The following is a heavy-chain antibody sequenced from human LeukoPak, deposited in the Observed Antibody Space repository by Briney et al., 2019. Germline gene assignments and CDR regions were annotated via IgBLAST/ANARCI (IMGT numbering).Heavy chain of an antibody. V-gene: IGHV3-7*01. D-gene: IGHD3-10*01. CDR1: GFTFSSYS. CDR3: ATFRNYGRPFDY. Sequence: GGSLRLSCAASGFTFSSYSMSWVRQAPGKGLEWVANIKEDGSEKYYVDSVKGRFTISRDNTQISLYLQMSSLRAEDTAVYFCATFRNYGRPFDYWGQGTLVTVSS. J-gene: IGHJ4*02. CDR2: IKEDGSEK.